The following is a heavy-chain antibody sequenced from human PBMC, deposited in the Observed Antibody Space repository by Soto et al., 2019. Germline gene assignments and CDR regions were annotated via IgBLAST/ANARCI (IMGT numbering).Heavy chain of an antibody. V-gene: IGHV4-61*01. D-gene: IGHD3-10*01. CDR1: GEDVGSGQSY. CDR3: AIGRADSAGSSLGRRMDV. CDR2: TSVTGAM. J-gene: IGHJ6*02. Sequence: QVQLQESGPGVVKPSETLSLVCFVSGEDVGSGQSYWNWIRQAPGKGLEWIGHTSVTGAMKYSASLKSRVTMSVDTSKSQISLTLTSVTAADAATYFCAIGRADSAGSSLGRRMDVWGQGTTVTVPS.